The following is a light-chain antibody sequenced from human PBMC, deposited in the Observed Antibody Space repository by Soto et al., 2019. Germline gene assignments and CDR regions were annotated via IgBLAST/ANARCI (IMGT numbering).Light chain of an antibody. Sequence: DIQMTQSPSTLSASVGDRVTITCRASQSISSRLAWYQQKPGKGPRLLISDASSLKSGVPSRFSGSRSGTEFTLTISSPPPDDFASYYCQQYNSYPWTFGQGTKVEVK. CDR1: QSISSR. CDR2: DAS. V-gene: IGKV1-5*01. J-gene: IGKJ1*01. CDR3: QQYNSYPWT.